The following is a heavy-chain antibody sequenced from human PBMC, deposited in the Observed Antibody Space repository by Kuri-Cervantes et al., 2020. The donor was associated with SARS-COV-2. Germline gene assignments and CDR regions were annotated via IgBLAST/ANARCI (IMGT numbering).Heavy chain of an antibody. CDR2: ISYDGSNK. Sequence: GESLKISCAASGFTFSSYAMHWVRQAPGKGLEWVAAISYDGSNKYYADSVKGRFTISRDNSKNTLYLQMNSLRAEDTAVYYCARDVAIFGVVILYYYYGMDVWGQGTTVTVSS. CDR1: GFTFSSYA. V-gene: IGHV3-30-3*01. CDR3: ARDVAIFGVVILYYYYGMDV. D-gene: IGHD3-3*01. J-gene: IGHJ6*02.